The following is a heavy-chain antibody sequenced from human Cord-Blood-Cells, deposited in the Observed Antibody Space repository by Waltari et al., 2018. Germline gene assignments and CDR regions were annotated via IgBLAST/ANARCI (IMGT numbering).Heavy chain of an antibody. J-gene: IGHJ4*02. CDR3: ARHPPGGSYYFDY. CDR1: GGSISSSY. D-gene: IGHD1-26*01. CDR2: IYYSGST. Sequence: QVQLQESGPGLVTPSETLSLTCTVSGGSISSSYWSWIRQPPGKGLEWIGYIYYSGSTNYNPSLKSRVTISVDTSKNQFSLKLSSVTAADTAVYYCARHPPGGSYYFDYWGQGTLVTVSS. V-gene: IGHV4-59*08.